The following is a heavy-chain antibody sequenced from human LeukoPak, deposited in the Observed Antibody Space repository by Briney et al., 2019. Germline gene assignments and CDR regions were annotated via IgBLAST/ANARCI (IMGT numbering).Heavy chain of an antibody. D-gene: IGHD6-19*01. CDR3: ARDRENTSGWQGWFDP. Sequence: SQTLSLTCTVSGGSISSGTYYWSWIRQPAGKGLEWIGRIYISGSTNYNPSLKGRVTISPDTSNNQFSLKLSSVTAADTAVYYCARDRENTSGWQGWFDPWGQGTLVTVSS. J-gene: IGHJ5*02. V-gene: IGHV4-61*02. CDR1: GGSISSGTYY. CDR2: IYISGST.